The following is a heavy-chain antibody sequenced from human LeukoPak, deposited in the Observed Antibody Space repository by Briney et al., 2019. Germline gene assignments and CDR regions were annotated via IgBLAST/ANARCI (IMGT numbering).Heavy chain of an antibody. D-gene: IGHD4-17*01. V-gene: IGHV3-21*06. CDR2: ISSSYSYI. CDR1: GFTFSSYS. J-gene: IGHJ3*02. CDR3: ARDRIFFGDYGDAFDI. Sequence: GGSLRLSCAASGFTFSSYSMNWVRQAPGKGLEWVSSISSSYSYIYYADSVKGRFTISRDNAKNSLYLQMNSLRAEDTAVYYCARDRIFFGDYGDAFDIWGQGTMVTGSS.